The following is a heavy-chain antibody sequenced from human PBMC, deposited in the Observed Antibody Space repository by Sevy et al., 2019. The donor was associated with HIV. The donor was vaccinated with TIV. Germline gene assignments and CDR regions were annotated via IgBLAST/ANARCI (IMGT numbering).Heavy chain of an antibody. V-gene: IGHV3-33*01. Sequence: GGSLRLSCAASGFIFSDYGMHWVRQSPVNGLEWVAVVWYDGNIKYYADSVKGRFTISRDNSKNTLYLQMNSLRAEDTAIYYCARDLPPSATTVAHFDYWGQGTLVTVSS. CDR2: VWYDGNIK. CDR3: ARDLPPSATTVAHFDY. CDR1: GFIFSDYG. D-gene: IGHD4-17*01. J-gene: IGHJ4*02.